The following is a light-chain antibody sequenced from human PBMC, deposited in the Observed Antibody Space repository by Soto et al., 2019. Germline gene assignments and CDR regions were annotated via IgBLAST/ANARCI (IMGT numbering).Light chain of an antibody. J-gene: IGKJ4*01. V-gene: IGKV1-33*01. CDR2: DAS. Sequence: DIQMTQSPSSLSASGRDRVTITCQASQNINNYLNWYQQRPGQAPRLLIYDASNLETGVPSRFSGSGFGTHFTFTITNLQPEDVATYYFQQYDDLPLTFGGGTWVEI. CDR1: QNINNY. CDR3: QQYDDLPLT.